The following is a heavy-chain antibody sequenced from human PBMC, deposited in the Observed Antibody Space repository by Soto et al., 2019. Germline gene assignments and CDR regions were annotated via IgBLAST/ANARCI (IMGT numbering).Heavy chain of an antibody. Sequence: ASVKVSCKASGYTFTRYAMHWVRQAPGKRLEWIGWINAGNGNTKYSQKFQGRVTITRDTSACTAYMELSSLRSEDTVVYYCASSNIVAAPSGMDVWGQGTTVTVSS. CDR1: GYTFTRYA. CDR3: ASSNIVAAPSGMDV. V-gene: IGHV1-3*01. J-gene: IGHJ6*02. CDR2: INAGNGNT. D-gene: IGHD6-13*01.